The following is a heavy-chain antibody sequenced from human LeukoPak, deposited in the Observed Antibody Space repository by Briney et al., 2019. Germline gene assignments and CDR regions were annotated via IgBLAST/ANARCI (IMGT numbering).Heavy chain of an antibody. CDR1: GGSVDSSSYY. D-gene: IGHD3-10*01. V-gene: IGHV4-39*01. J-gene: IGHJ4*02. CDR3: ARRGYMVRGVRRGDFDY. CDR2: IYYSGST. Sequence: PSETLSLTCTVSGGSVDSSSYYWGWIRQPPGTGLEWIGNIYYSGSTYYNPSLKSRVTISIDTSKNQFSLKLSSVTAADTAVYYCARRGYMVRGVRRGDFDYWGQGTLVTVSS.